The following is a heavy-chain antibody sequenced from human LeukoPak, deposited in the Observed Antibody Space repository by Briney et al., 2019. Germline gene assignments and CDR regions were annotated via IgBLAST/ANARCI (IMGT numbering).Heavy chain of an antibody. Sequence: GGSLRLSCAASGFTFNSYWMSWVRQAPGKGLEWVANIKRDGSEKYYVDSVKGRFTISRDNAKNSLYLQMNSLRAEDTAVYFCARGIRSDWHILGNDYFYYYMDVWGKGTTVTVSS. CDR1: GFTFNSYW. J-gene: IGHJ6*03. V-gene: IGHV3-7*01. D-gene: IGHD7-27*01. CDR2: IKRDGSEK. CDR3: ARGIRSDWHILGNDYFYYYMDV.